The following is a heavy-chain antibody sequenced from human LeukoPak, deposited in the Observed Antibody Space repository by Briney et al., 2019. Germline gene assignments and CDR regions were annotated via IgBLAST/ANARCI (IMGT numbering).Heavy chain of an antibody. Sequence: PSETLSLTCTVSGASVSSYYWSWIRQPPGKGLEWIGYIYYSGSTNYNPSLKSRVTILVDTSKNQFSLKLSSVTAADTAVYYCARATASYYYDSSGYYSGGYFDYWGQGTLVTVSS. V-gene: IGHV4-59*02. J-gene: IGHJ4*02. CDR3: ARATASYYYDSSGYYSGGYFDY. D-gene: IGHD3-22*01. CDR2: IYYSGST. CDR1: GASVSSYY.